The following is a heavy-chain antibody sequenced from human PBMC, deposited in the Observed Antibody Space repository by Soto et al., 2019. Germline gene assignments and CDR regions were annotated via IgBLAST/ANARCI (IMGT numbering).Heavy chain of an antibody. D-gene: IGHD2-2*01. CDR1: GGSISSGDYY. CDR3: ARGDALHYFDY. J-gene: IGHJ4*02. Sequence: QVQLQESGPGLVKPSQTLSLTCTVSGGSISSGDYYWSWIRQPPGKGLEWIRYVYYSGSTYYNPSLKSRFTISVDTSKNQFSLKLSSVTAADTAVYYCARGDALHYFDYWGQGTLVTVSS. CDR2: VYYSGST. V-gene: IGHV4-30-4*01.